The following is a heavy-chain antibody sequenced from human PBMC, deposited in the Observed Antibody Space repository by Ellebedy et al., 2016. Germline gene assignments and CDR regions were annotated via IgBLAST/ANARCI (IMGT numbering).Heavy chain of an antibody. Sequence: GGSLRLSXAASGFTFSSYSMHWVRQAPGKGLEWVAVISYDGTIKYYADSVKGRFTISRDNSKNTLYLQMSSLRADDTAVYYCARAEGYFETRGYWEDYWGQGTLVTVSA. V-gene: IGHV3-30-3*01. CDR1: GFTFSSYS. CDR2: ISYDGTIK. CDR3: ARAEGYFETRGYWEDY. D-gene: IGHD3-22*01. J-gene: IGHJ4*02.